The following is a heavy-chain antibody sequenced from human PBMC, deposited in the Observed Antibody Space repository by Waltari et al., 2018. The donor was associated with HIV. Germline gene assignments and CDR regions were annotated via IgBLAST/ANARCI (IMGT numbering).Heavy chain of an antibody. CDR1: GGSISSYY. CDR2: IYYSGST. V-gene: IGHV4-59*01. J-gene: IGHJ6*02. Sequence: QVQLQESGPGLVKPSETLSLTCTVSGGSISSYYWSWIRQPPGKGLEWIGYIYYSGSTNHNPSLKSRVTISVDTSKNQFSLKLSSVTAADTAVYYCARAPRGLRFLEWLLRKRKGGYYYGMDVWGQGTTVTVSS. D-gene: IGHD3-3*01. CDR3: ARAPRGLRFLEWLLRKRKGGYYYGMDV.